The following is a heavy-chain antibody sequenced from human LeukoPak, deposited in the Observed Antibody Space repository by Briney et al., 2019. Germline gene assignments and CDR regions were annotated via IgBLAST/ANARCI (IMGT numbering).Heavy chain of an antibody. J-gene: IGHJ4*02. CDR2: TIPIFGTA. CDR1: GGTFSSYA. CDR3: ARGEDTYYYDSSGYYYDY. V-gene: IGHV1-69*13. Sequence: ASVKVSCKASGGTFSSYAISWVRQAPGQGLEWMGGTIPIFGTANYAQKFQGRVTITADESTSTAYMELSSLRSEDTAVYYCARGEDTYYYDSSGYYYDYWGQGTLVTVSS. D-gene: IGHD3-22*01.